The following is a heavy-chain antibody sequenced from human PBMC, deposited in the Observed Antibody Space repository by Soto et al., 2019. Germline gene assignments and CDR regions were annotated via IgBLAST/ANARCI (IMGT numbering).Heavy chain of an antibody. D-gene: IGHD1-20*01. Sequence: QVQLVQSGAEMKKPGASVKVCCKASGYTFINYDISWLRQAPGQGLEWMGWSSPYNGNTNYAHTFQGRVTMTADTSASSGYMELRSLRSDDTAVYFCARGRITDLGTFDYWGQGTLVTVSS. CDR1: GYTFINYD. J-gene: IGHJ4*02. CDR3: ARGRITDLGTFDY. CDR2: SSPYNGNT. V-gene: IGHV1-18*01.